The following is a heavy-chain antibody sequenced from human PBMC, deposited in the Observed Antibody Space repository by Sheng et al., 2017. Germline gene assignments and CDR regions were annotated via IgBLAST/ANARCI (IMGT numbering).Heavy chain of an antibody. Sequence: QVQLQESGPGLVKPSETLSLTCTVSGYSISSGYYWGWIRQPPGKGLEWIGSIYHSGSTYYNPSLKSRVTISVDTSKNQFSLKLSSVTAADTAVYYCARSRYNWNDAYYFDYVGPGEPLVHRLL. V-gene: IGHV4-38-2*02. CDR3: ARSRYNWNDAYYFDY. J-gene: IGHJ4*02. CDR2: IYHSGST. CDR1: GYSISSGYY. D-gene: IGHD1-1*01.